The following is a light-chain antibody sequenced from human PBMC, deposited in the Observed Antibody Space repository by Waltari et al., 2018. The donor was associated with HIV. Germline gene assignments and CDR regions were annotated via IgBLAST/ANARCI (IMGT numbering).Light chain of an antibody. CDR1: SSDVGSYNL. V-gene: IGLV2-23*02. Sequence: QSALTQPASVSGSPGQSITISCTGTSSDVGSYNLDSWYQRHPGKAPKLMIYEVSKRPEGVSNRFSGSKAGNTASLTISGLQAEDEADYYCCSYAGSSTLEVFGGGTKLTVL. CDR3: CSYAGSSTLEV. J-gene: IGLJ3*02. CDR2: EVS.